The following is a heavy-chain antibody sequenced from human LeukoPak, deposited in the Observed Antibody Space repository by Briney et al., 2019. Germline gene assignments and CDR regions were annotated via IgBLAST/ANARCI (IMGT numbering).Heavy chain of an antibody. Sequence: QPGRSLRLSCAASGFTFSSYGMHWVRQAPGKGLEWVAVIWYDGSNKYYADSVKGRFTISRDNSKNTLYLQMNGLRAEDTAVYYCARGQGSGSPLLYGMDVWGQGTTVTVSS. V-gene: IGHV3-33*01. CDR1: GFTFSSYG. CDR3: ARGQGSGSPLLYGMDV. D-gene: IGHD3-10*01. J-gene: IGHJ6*02. CDR2: IWYDGSNK.